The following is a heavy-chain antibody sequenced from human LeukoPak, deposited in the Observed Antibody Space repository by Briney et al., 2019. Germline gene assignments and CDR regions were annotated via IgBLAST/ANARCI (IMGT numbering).Heavy chain of an antibody. CDR1: GFTFSSYA. J-gene: IGHJ5*02. V-gene: IGHV3-30-3*01. D-gene: IGHD6-13*01. CDR2: ISYDGSNK. Sequence: GGSLRLSCAASGFTFSSYAMHWVRQAPGKGLEWVAVISYDGSNKYYADSVKGRFTISRDNSKNTLYLQMNSLRAEDTAVYYCARALEEIAAASIRWFDPWGQGTLVTVSS. CDR3: ARALEEIAAASIRWFDP.